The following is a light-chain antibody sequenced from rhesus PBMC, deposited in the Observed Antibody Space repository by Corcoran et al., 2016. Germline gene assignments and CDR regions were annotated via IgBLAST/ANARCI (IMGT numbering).Light chain of an antibody. J-gene: IGKJ3*01. V-gene: IGKV1-69*01. CDR1: QGISNW. CDR3: QQHDNSPFT. Sequence: DIQMTQSPSSLSASVGDRVTITLRASQGISNWLDWYQQKPGTAPKLLIYRASDLETGVPSRFSGSGSGTDFTLPISRLQPDDIATYYCQQHDNSPFTFGPGTKLDIK. CDR2: RAS.